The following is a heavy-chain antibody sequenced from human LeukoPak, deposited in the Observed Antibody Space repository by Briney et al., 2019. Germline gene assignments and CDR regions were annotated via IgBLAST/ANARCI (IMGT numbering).Heavy chain of an antibody. CDR1: GYTFTSYD. CDR2: MSPNSGNT. V-gene: IGHV1-8*01. Sequence: GASVKVSCKASGYTFTSYDINWMRQATGQGLEWMGWMSPNSGNTGYAQKFQGRVTITADESTSTAYMELSSLRPEDTAVYYCARDLTGGSYPPGAAFDIWGQGTMVTVSS. D-gene: IGHD1-26*01. CDR3: ARDLTGGSYPPGAAFDI. J-gene: IGHJ3*02.